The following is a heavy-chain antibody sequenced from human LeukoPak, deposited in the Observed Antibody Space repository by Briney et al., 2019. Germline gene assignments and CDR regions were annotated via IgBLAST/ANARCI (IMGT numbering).Heavy chain of an antibody. CDR1: GGSFSGYS. V-gene: IGHV4-34*01. Sequence: PSETLSLTCAVYGGSFSGYSWSWIRQPPGKGLEWIEEINHSGSTNYSPSLKSRVTISVDTSKSQFSLKLSSVTAADTAVYYCARGNKIDLIYYFDYWGQGTLVTVSS. D-gene: IGHD3/OR15-3a*01. CDR2: INHSGST. J-gene: IGHJ4*02. CDR3: ARGNKIDLIYYFDY.